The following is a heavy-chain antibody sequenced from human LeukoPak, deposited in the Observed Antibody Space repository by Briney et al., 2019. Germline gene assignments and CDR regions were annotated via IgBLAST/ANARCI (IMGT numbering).Heavy chain of an antibody. Sequence: SETLSLTCTVSGGSISSSSYYWSWIRQPPGKGLEWIGEINHSGSTNYNPSLKSRVTISVDTSKNQFSLKLSSVTAAVTAVYYCARGDSAPGFDYWGQGTLVTVSS. CDR1: GGSISSSSYY. J-gene: IGHJ4*02. V-gene: IGHV4-39*07. D-gene: IGHD3-10*01. CDR2: INHSGST. CDR3: ARGDSAPGFDY.